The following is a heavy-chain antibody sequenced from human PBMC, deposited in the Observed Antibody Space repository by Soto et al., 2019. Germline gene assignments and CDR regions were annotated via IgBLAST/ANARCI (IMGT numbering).Heavy chain of an antibody. D-gene: IGHD6-13*01. CDR3: ARCIAAAGNHLPDY. CDR1: GFTFSSYW. CDR2: INSDGSST. J-gene: IGHJ4*02. Sequence: EVQLVESGGGLVQPGGSLRLSCAASGFTFSSYWMHWVRQAPGKGLVWVSRINSDGSSTSYADSVKGRFTISRDNAKNTLYLQMNRLRAEDTAVYYCARCIAAAGNHLPDYWGQGTLVTVSS. V-gene: IGHV3-74*01.